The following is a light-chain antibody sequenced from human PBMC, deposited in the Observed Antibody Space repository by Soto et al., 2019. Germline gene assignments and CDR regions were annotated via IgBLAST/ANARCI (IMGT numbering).Light chain of an antibody. CDR3: ATWDDSLSGHYV. V-gene: IGLV1-47*02. CDR1: SSNIGSNY. J-gene: IGLJ1*01. CDR2: SNN. Sequence: QSVLTQPPLASGTPGQRVTISCSGSSSNIGSNYVCWYQHLPGTAPKLLIYSNNQRPSGVPDRFSGSKSGTSASLAISGLRSEDEADYYCATWDDSLSGHYVFGTGTKLTVL.